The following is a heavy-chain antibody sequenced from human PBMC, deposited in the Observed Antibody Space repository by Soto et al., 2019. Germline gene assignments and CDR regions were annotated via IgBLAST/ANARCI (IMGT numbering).Heavy chain of an antibody. J-gene: IGHJ4*02. Sequence: QTLSLTCAISGDSVSGNSAAWNWIRQSPSRGLEWLGRTYYRSRWYNDYAVSVKSRITVTPDTSKNQFSLHLNSVTPEDTAVYDCGTEFPYYVSSDSYLDYWGQGALVTVSS. D-gene: IGHD3-16*01. CDR3: GTEFPYYVSSDSYLDY. CDR2: TYYRSRWYN. V-gene: IGHV6-1*01. CDR1: GDSVSGNSAA.